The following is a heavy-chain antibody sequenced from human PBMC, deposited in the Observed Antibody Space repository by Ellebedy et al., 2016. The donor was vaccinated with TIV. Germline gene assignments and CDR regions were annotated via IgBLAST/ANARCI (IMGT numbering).Heavy chain of an antibody. J-gene: IGHJ1*01. CDR1: GFTFSSYW. CDR2: MNHSGST. D-gene: IGHD6-13*01. V-gene: IGHV4-34*01. Sequence: ESLKISCAASGFTFSSYWMSWVRFPPGNGLEWIGAMNHSGSTNYDPSLKSRVTVSVDTSKNQFSLKLSSVTAADTAVYYCARAGAAAGTVSYFKHWGQGTLDTVS. CDR3: ARAGAAAGTVSYFKH.